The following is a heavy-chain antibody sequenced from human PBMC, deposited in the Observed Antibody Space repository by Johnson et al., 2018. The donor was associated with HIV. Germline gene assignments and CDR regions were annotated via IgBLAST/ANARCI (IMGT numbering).Heavy chain of an antibody. CDR3: ARDPFGALDGDAFDI. D-gene: IGHD3-10*01. CDR1: GFTFSSYG. CDR2: ISYDGSNK. Sequence: QMQLVESGGGVVQPGRSLRLSCAASGFTFSSYGMHWVRQAPGKGLEWVAVISYDGSNKYYADSVKGRFTISRDNSKNTLYLQMNSLRAEDTAVYYCARDPFGALDGDAFDIWGQGTMVTVSS. J-gene: IGHJ3*02. V-gene: IGHV3-30*03.